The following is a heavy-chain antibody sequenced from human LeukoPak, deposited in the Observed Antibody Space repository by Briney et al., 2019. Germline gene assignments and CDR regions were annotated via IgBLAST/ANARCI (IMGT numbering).Heavy chain of an antibody. CDR1: GFTFSTYE. J-gene: IGHJ2*01. V-gene: IGHV3-48*03. CDR2: ISRGGFEI. CDR3: ARDEGYSYGTYWYFDL. D-gene: IGHD5-18*01. Sequence: GGSLRLSCVGSGFTFSTYEMNWVRQAPGKGLEWLSFISRGGFEIHYAASVEGRFTISRDNAKNTLYLQMISLRAEDTAVYYCARDEGYSYGTYWYFDLWGRGTLVTVSS.